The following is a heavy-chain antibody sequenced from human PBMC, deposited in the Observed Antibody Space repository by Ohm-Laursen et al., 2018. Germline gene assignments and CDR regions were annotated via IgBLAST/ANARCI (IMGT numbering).Heavy chain of an antibody. V-gene: IGHV3-30*03. J-gene: IGHJ4*02. CDR2: ISYDGSNK. D-gene: IGHD1-14*01. CDR3: ARGPVRPYYFDY. CDR1: GFTFNNYA. Sequence: SLRLSCAASGFTFNNYAMSWVRQAPGKGLEWVAVISYDGSNKYYADSVKGRFTISRDNSKNTLYLQMNSLRAEDTAVYYCARGPVRPYYFDYWGQGTLVTVSS.